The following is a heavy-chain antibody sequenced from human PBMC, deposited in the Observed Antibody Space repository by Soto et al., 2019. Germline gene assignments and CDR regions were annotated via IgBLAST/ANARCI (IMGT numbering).Heavy chain of an antibody. V-gene: IGHV3-30*03. CDR3: ASEKSSGWYRRVDT. J-gene: IGHJ5*02. CDR2: VTYDDTER. Sequence: QVQLVASGGGVVQPGRSLSLSCEASGFTLSGHGLHWVRQAPGRGLEWVAVVTYDDTERHYPDSVKGRFTITRDTANNTFYLQMNSLRVEDTAMYYCASEKSSGWYRRVDTLGQATLVLVSS. CDR1: GFTLSGHG. D-gene: IGHD3-10*01.